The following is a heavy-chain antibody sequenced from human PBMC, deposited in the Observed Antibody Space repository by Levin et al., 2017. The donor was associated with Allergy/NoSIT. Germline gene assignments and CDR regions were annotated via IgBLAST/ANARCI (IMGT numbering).Heavy chain of an antibody. D-gene: IGHD2-15*01. J-gene: IGHJ1*01. CDR1: GYTFTSYD. V-gene: IGHV1-8*01. CDR2: MNPNSGNT. CDR3: ARGKDCSGGSCYGLRYFQH. Sequence: ASVKVSCKASGYTFTSYDINWVRQATGQGLEWMGWMNPNSGNTGYAQKFQGRVTMTRNTAISTAYMELSSLRSEDTAVYYCARGKDCSGGSCYGLRYFQHWGQGTLVTVSS.